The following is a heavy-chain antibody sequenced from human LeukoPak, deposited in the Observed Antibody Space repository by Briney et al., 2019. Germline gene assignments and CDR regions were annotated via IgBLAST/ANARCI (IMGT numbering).Heavy chain of an antibody. CDR1: GFTFDDYA. J-gene: IGHJ4*02. CDR2: ISWNSGSI. D-gene: IGHD5-18*01. CDR3: ARDGGPRLKYSYGYGDY. Sequence: PGGSLRLSYAASGFTFDDYAMHWVRQAPGKGLEWVSGISWNSGSIGYADSVKGRFTISRDNAKNSLYLQMNSLIAEDTAVYYCARDGGPRLKYSYGYGDYWGQGTLVTVSS. V-gene: IGHV3-9*01.